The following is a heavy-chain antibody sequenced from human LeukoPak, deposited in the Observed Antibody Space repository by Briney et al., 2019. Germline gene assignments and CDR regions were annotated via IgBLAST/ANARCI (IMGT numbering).Heavy chain of an antibody. CDR1: GFTFNSYA. Sequence: PGGSLRLSCATSGFTFNSYAMSWVRQAPGKGLEWVSGLSGSGGDTDYADSVKGRFTISRDNSRNTLYLQMNSLRSEDTAVYYCAKDAMATVTYFDYWGQGSPVTVSS. CDR2: LSGSGGDT. J-gene: IGHJ4*02. D-gene: IGHD4-17*01. V-gene: IGHV3-23*01. CDR3: AKDAMATVTYFDY.